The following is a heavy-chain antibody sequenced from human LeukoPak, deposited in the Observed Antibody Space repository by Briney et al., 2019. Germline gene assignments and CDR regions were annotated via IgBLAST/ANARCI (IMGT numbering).Heavy chain of an antibody. D-gene: IGHD3-10*01. J-gene: IGHJ6*02. V-gene: IGHV1-18*01. CDR1: GYTFTSYG. CDR3: ARVGLVQYYNVYYYYGMDV. Sequence: ASVKVSCKASGYTFTSYGISWVRQAPGQGLEWMGWISAYNGNTNYAQKLQGRVTMTTDTSTSTAYMELRSLRSDDTAVYYCARVGLVQYYNVYYYYGMDVWGQGTTVTVSS. CDR2: ISAYNGNT.